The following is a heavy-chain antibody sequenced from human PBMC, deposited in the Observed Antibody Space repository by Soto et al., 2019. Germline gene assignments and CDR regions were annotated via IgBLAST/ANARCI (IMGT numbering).Heavy chain of an antibody. D-gene: IGHD2-15*01. J-gene: IGHJ5*02. Sequence: QLQLQESGPGLVKPSETLSLTCTVSGGSISSSSYYWGWIRQPPGKGLEWIGNIYYSGSTYYNPSLKSRVTISVDTSKSQFSLKLCSVTAADTAVYYCALLQYKGPAATGRFDPWGQGTLVTVSS. V-gene: IGHV4-39*01. CDR2: IYYSGST. CDR1: GGSISSSSYY. CDR3: ALLQYKGPAATGRFDP.